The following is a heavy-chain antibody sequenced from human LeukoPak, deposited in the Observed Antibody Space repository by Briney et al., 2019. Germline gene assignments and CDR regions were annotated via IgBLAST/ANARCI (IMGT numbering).Heavy chain of an antibody. CDR2: IYSSGST. Sequence: SSETLSLTCIVSGGSTSSTSYYWGWIRQPPGKDLEWIGSIYSSGSTYYNPSLKSRVTISIDTSKNQFSLKLSSVTAADTAVYYCVRSGGYCSTITCHVDYFDLWGRGTLVTVSS. V-gene: IGHV4-39*01. CDR3: VRSGGYCSTITCHVDYFDL. CDR1: GGSTSSTSYY. D-gene: IGHD2-2*01. J-gene: IGHJ2*01.